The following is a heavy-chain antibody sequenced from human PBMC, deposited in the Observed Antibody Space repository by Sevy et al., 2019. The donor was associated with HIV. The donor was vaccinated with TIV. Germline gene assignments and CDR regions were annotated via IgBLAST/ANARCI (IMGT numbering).Heavy chain of an antibody. Sequence: GGSLRLSCAVSEFTFSSYAMTWVRQAPGKGLEWVSAISGSGGYTYYADSVKGRFTISRDNSKKTLDLQMHSLRAEDTAVYYCAKEGYESSGYYHWGQGTLVTVSS. V-gene: IGHV3-23*01. CDR1: EFTFSSYA. CDR3: AKEGYESSGYYH. D-gene: IGHD3-22*01. CDR2: ISGSGGYT. J-gene: IGHJ5*02.